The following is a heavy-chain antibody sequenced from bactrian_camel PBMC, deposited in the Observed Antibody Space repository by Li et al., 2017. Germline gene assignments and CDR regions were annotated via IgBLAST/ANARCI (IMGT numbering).Heavy chain of an antibody. CDR2: VTWGGDTS. V-gene: IGHV3-1*01. CDR1: GFAFADYG. CDR3: ATGERSSMITVQAFGVMYNY. J-gene: IGHJ4*01. Sequence: QLVESGGGLVQPGGSLRLSCAASGFAFADYGMDWIRQASGKGLEWVSTVTWGGDTSTYADSVKGRFTVSRDNGKATVYLQMNSLKPEDTAVYYCATGERSSMITVQAFGVMYNYWGQGTQVTVS. D-gene: IGHD3*01.